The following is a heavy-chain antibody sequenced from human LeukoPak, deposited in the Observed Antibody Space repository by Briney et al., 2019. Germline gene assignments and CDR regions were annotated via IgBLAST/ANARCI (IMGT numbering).Heavy chain of an antibody. Sequence: ASVKVSCKASGYTFTGYYMHWVRQAPGQGLEWVGWINPNSGGTNYAQKFQGRVTMTRDTSISTAYMELSRLRSDDTAVYYCARDLGGWYSMAIDYWGQGTLVTVSS. D-gene: IGHD6-19*01. J-gene: IGHJ4*02. V-gene: IGHV1-2*02. CDR3: ARDLGGWYSMAIDY. CDR2: INPNSGGT. CDR1: GYTFTGYY.